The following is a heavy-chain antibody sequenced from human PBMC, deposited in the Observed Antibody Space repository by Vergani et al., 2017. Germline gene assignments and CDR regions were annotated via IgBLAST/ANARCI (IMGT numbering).Heavy chain of an antibody. Sequence: QVQLQESGPGLVKPSETLTLTCDVSDSSIMTNPYWGWFRQSPGKGLEWIGCIHHSGDTHYNSSLKSRVSISIVSSSKFSLSLTSVTAADTAIYYCARHDRKTYTATMGWYDYWGQGILVTVSS. CDR1: DSSIMTNPY. CDR3: ARHDRKTYTATMGWYDY. D-gene: IGHD3-16*01. J-gene: IGHJ4*02. CDR2: IHHSGDT. V-gene: IGHV4-38-2*01.